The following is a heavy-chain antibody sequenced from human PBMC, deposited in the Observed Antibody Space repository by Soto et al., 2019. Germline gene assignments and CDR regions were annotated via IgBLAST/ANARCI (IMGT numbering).Heavy chain of an antibody. V-gene: IGHV1-18*01. CDR2: VSSYNGNT. CDR1: GYTFTDHG. J-gene: IGHJ4*02. CDR3: AREVEGSYSPADF. Sequence: QVQLVQSGPEVKKPGASVTVSCKTSGYTFTDHGIDWVRQAPGQGLEWVGWVSSYNGNTNYAYNLKDRVIMTTDASTSTAYMELRGLRSDDTAVYYCAREVEGSYSPADFWSQGTPVTVSS. D-gene: IGHD3-10*01.